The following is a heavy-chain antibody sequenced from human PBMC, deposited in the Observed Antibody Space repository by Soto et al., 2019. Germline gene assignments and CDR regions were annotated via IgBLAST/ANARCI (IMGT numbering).Heavy chain of an antibody. CDR1: GFTFSVYA. CDR3: AKDRTFGPPLVRFDS. J-gene: IGHJ4*02. V-gene: IGHV3-23*01. D-gene: IGHD6-6*01. Sequence: GGSLRLSCGASGFTFSVYAMTWVRQAPGKGLEWVSSISGNGGSTYYADSVKGRFTISRDNSKSTLHLQMNSLRVEDTAVYYCAKDRTFGPPLVRFDSWGQGTLVTVSS. CDR2: ISGNGGST.